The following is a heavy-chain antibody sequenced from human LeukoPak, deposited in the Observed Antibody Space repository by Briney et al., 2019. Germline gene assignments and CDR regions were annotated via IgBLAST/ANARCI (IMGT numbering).Heavy chain of an antibody. CDR1: GVTFDDYA. D-gene: IGHD2-2*01. CDR3: AKDDCSSTSCSDAFDI. V-gene: IGHV3-43*02. CDR2: ITGDGGST. Sequence: GGTLRLSCAASGVTFDDYAMHWVRQAPGKGLEWVSLITGDGGSTYNADPVKGRFTVSRDNSKNFMYLQMNSLRTEDTALYYCAKDDCSSTSCSDAFDIWGQGTMVTVSS. J-gene: IGHJ3*02.